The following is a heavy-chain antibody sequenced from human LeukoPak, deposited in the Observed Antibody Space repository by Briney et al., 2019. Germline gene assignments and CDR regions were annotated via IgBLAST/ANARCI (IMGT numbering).Heavy chain of an antibody. V-gene: IGHV3-21*01. CDR3: ARGLCGGDCYDY. Sequence: GGSLRLSCAASGFTFSSYHINWVRQAPGKGLEWVSSISSNSDYIYYADSVKGRFTISRDNAKNTLYLQMNSLRAEDTAVYYCARGLCGGDCYDYWGQGTLVTVSS. CDR1: GFTFSSYH. D-gene: IGHD2-21*01. J-gene: IGHJ4*02. CDR2: ISSNSDYI.